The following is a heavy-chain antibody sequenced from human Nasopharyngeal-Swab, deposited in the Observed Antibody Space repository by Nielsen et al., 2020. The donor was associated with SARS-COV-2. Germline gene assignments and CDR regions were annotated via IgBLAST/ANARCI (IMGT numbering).Heavy chain of an antibody. Sequence: WVRQAPGQGLEWMGVITPSGGATNCARKFQGRVTMTRDPSTSTVYLDLSSLKSEDTAVYFCAREPGGIVAPGRHFDPWGQGTLVTVSS. CDR3: AREPGGIVAPGRHFDP. CDR2: ITPSGGAT. V-gene: IGHV1-46*01. D-gene: IGHD6-13*01. J-gene: IGHJ5*02.